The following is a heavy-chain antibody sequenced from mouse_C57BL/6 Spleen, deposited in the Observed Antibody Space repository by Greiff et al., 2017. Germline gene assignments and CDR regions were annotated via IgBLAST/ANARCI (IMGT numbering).Heavy chain of an antibody. CDR1: GYSITSGYY. CDR3: ARVDGYDNYFDY. Sequence: EVQLVESGPGLVKPSQSLSLTCSVTGYSITSGYYWNWIRQFPGNKLEWMGYISYDGSNNYNPSLKNRISITRDTSKNQFFLKLNSVTTEDTATYYCARVDGYDNYFDYWGQGTTLTVSS. V-gene: IGHV3-6*01. CDR2: ISYDGSN. J-gene: IGHJ2*01. D-gene: IGHD2-2*01.